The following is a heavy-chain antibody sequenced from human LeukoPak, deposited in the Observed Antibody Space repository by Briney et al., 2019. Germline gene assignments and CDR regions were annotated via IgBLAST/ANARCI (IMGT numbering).Heavy chain of an antibody. CDR3: APTRVVVPI. CDR2: ISPSSSAI. D-gene: IGHD3-22*01. Sequence: GGSLRLSCAASGFTFGSYSMNWVRQAPGKGLEWVSCISPSSSAIYYADSVKGRFTISRDNAKSSLYLQMNSLRDEDTAVYYCAPTRVVVPIWGQGTLVTVSS. CDR1: GFTFGSYS. J-gene: IGHJ4*02. V-gene: IGHV3-48*02.